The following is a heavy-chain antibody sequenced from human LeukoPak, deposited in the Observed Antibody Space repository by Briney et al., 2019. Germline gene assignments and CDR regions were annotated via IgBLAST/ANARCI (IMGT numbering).Heavy chain of an antibody. CDR2: ISGSGGST. J-gene: IGHJ4*02. CDR1: GFTFSSYA. V-gene: IGHV3-23*01. Sequence: PGGSLRLSCAASGFTFSSYAMSWVRQAPGKGLEWVSAISGSGGSTYYADSVKGRFTISRDNSKNSLYLQMNSLRAEDTAVYYCARDEGSIFGVVTIAYYFAYWGQGTLVTVSS. CDR3: ARDEGSIFGVVTIAYYFAY. D-gene: IGHD3-3*01.